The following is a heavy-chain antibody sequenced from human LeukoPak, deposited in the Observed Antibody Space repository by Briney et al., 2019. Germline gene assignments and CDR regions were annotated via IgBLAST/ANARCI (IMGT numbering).Heavy chain of an antibody. J-gene: IGHJ4*02. D-gene: IGHD2-2*01. CDR1: GFTFSSYA. CDR2: ISGSGGST. CDR3: AKDLDIVVVPAAMQNSNPGGY. V-gene: IGHV3-23*01. Sequence: EGSLRLSCAASGFTFSSYAMSWVRQAPGKGLEWVSAISGSGGSTYYADSVKGRFTISRDNSKNTLYLQMNSLRAEDTAVYYCAKDLDIVVVPAAMQNSNPGGYWGQGTLVTVSS.